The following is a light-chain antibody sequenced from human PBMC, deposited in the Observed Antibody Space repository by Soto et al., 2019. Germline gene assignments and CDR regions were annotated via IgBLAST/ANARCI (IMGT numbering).Light chain of an antibody. Sequence: DIQMTQSPSTLSGSVGDRVTITCRASQGISSWLAWYQQKLGKAPNLLIYAASYLGNGVPSRFSGSGSGTYFTLTISSLQPEDLATYYCQQSYTTPLTFGGGTKVDIK. V-gene: IGKV1-39*01. CDR2: AAS. CDR3: QQSYTTPLT. CDR1: QGISSW. J-gene: IGKJ4*01.